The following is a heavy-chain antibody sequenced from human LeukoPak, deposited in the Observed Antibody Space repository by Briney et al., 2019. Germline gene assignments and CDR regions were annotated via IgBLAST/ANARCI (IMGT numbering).Heavy chain of an antibody. D-gene: IGHD2-2*01. CDR2: ISSSSSTI. V-gene: IGHV3-48*01. J-gene: IGHJ4*02. CDR3: ARVRSTSWNRLDARYYFDY. Sequence: GGSLRLSCAASGFTFSSYSMNWVRQAPGKGLEWVSYISSSSSTIYYADSVKGRFTISRDNAKNSLYLQMNSLRAEDTAVYYCARVRSTSWNRLDARYYFDYWGQGTLVTVSS. CDR1: GFTFSSYS.